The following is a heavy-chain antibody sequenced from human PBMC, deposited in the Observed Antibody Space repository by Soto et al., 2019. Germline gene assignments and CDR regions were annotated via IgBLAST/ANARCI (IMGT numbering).Heavy chain of an antibody. J-gene: IGHJ4*02. CDR3: AQAGGGTVMTPYFDY. V-gene: IGHV3-30-3*02. CDR2: ISYDGSNK. CDR1: GFTFSDYA. Sequence: VQLVESGGDLVQPGGSLRLSCAASGFTFSDYAMHWVRQAPGKGLEWVAVISYDGSNKYYADSVKGRFTISRDNSKNTLYLQMNSLRAEDTAVYYCAQAGGGTVMTPYFDYWGQGTLVTVSS. D-gene: IGHD4-4*01.